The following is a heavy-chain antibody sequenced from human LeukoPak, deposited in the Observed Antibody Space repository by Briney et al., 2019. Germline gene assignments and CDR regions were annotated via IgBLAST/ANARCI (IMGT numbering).Heavy chain of an antibody. V-gene: IGHV3-53*01. CDR3: ARRAGAYSHPYDY. CDR1: GFTVSTNS. CDR2: IYSDNT. J-gene: IGHJ4*02. D-gene: IGHD4/OR15-4a*01. Sequence: GGSLRLSCTVSGFTVSTNSMSWVRQAPGKGLEWVSFIYSDNTHYSDSVKGRFTISRDNSKNTLYLQMNSLRAEDTSVYYCARRAGAYSHPYDYWGQGTLVTVSS.